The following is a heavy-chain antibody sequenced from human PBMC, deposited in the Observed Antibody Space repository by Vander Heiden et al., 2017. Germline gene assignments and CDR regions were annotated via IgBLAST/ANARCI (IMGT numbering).Heavy chain of an antibody. Sequence: EVQLVESGGGLVEPGGSLRLSCAASGFTFSSYSMNWVRQAPGKGLEWVSSISSSSSYIYYADSVKGRFTISRDNAKNSLYLQMNSLRAEDTAVYYCARDPSTMGDPDYWGQGTLVTVSS. CDR2: ISSSSSYI. D-gene: IGHD1-1*01. CDR3: ARDPSTMGDPDY. V-gene: IGHV3-21*01. J-gene: IGHJ4*02. CDR1: GFTFSSYS.